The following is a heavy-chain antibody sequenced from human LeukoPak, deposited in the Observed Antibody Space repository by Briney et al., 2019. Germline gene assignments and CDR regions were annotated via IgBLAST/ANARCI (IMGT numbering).Heavy chain of an antibody. D-gene: IGHD4-17*01. J-gene: IGHJ4*02. Sequence: PGGSLRLSCAASGFTFSSYEMNWVRQAPGKGLEWVSYISSGSSTIYYADSVKGRFTVSRDNAKSSLYLQMNSLRDEDTAVYYCARDGMTTNDYWGQGTLVTVSS. CDR1: GFTFSSYE. CDR2: ISSGSSTI. V-gene: IGHV3-48*03. CDR3: ARDGMTTNDY.